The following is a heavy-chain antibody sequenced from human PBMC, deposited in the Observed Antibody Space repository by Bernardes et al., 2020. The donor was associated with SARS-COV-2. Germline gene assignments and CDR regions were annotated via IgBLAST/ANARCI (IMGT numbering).Heavy chain of an antibody. CDR3: ARGRGSGVTSNYFDY. J-gene: IGHJ4*02. D-gene: IGHD2-21*02. Sequence: SETLSLTCAVYGGSFSGYYWSWIRQPPGKGLVWIGEINHSGSTNYNPSLKGLVTISVDTSKNQLSLKLSSVTAADTAVYYCARGRGSGVTSNYFDYWGQGTLVTVYS. CDR1: GGSFSGYY. V-gene: IGHV4-34*01. CDR2: INHSGST.